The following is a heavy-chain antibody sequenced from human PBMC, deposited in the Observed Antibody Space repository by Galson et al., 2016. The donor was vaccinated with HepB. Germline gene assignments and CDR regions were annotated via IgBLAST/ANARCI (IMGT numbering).Heavy chain of an antibody. CDR1: GFSLNTNGVA. CDR3: ANISFDYGDYTGYFDY. CDR2: IYWNDDK. J-gene: IGHJ4*02. D-gene: IGHD4-17*01. V-gene: IGHV2-5*01. Sequence: PALVKPTQTLTLTCTFSGFSLNTNGVAVGWIRQPPGKALEWLALIYWNDDKRHSPSLLSRLTITKDTSENQVDLRMTNMDPVDTATYYCANISFDYGDYTGYFDYWGQGMLVTASS.